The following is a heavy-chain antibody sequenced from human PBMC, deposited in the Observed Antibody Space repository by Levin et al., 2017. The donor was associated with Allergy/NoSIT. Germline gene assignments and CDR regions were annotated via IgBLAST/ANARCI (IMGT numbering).Heavy chain of an antibody. J-gene: IGHJ4*02. CDR1: GFTFSSYE. V-gene: IGHV3-48*03. Sequence: LSLTCAASGFTFSSYEMNWVRQAPGKGLERVSYISSSGSTIYYADSVKGRFTISRDNAKNSLYLQMNSLRAEDTAVYYCARQLGNFWSGYNYFDYWGQGTLVTVSS. D-gene: IGHD3-3*01. CDR2: ISSSGSTI. CDR3: ARQLGNFWSGYNYFDY.